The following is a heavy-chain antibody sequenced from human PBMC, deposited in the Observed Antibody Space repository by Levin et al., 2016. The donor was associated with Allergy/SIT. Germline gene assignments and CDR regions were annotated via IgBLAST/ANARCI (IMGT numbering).Heavy chain of an antibody. CDR1: GDSVSSGGYS. V-gene: IGHV4-30-2*01. J-gene: IGHJ4*02. CDR3: ARVTGRYYGSGSYYYFDY. Sequence: SETLSLTCAVSGDSVSSGGYSWSWIRQPPGKGLEWIGHFYHSGSTFYRSSLKSRVAISMDTSKNQFSLKLSAVTAADTARYYCARVTGRYYGSGSYYYFDYWGQGILVTVSS. CDR2: FYHSGST. D-gene: IGHD3-10*01.